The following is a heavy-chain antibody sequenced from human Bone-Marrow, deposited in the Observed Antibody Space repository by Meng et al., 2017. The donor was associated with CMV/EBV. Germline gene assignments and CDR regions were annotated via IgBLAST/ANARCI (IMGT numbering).Heavy chain of an antibody. CDR2: IYPGNSDT. Sequence: GVSLRLSCKASGYSFTSNWIAWVRQMPGKGLECLGIIYPGNSDTRYSPSFQGQVTISADKSTSTAYLQRSSLKASDTAMYYCARRGSGGTFDVWGQGTMVTFSS. CDR1: GYSFTSNW. J-gene: IGHJ3*01. CDR3: ARRGSGGTFDV. D-gene: IGHD6-25*01. V-gene: IGHV5-51*01.